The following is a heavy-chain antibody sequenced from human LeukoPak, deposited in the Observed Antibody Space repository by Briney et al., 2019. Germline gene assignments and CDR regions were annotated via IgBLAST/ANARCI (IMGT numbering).Heavy chain of an antibody. CDR1: GFTFSSYA. J-gene: IGHJ4*02. CDR3: ARGDYGDYLWYFDY. CDR2: ISSSSSYI. D-gene: IGHD4-17*01. Sequence: GGSLRLSCAASGFTFSSYAMSWVRQAPGKGLEWVSSISSSSSYIYYADSVKGRFTISRDNAKNSLYLQMNSLRAEDTAVYYCARGDYGDYLWYFDYWGQGTLVTVSS. V-gene: IGHV3-21*01.